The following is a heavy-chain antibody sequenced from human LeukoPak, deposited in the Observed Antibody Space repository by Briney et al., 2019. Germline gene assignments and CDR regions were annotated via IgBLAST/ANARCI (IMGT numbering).Heavy chain of an antibody. CDR1: GYSISSGYY. CDR2: IYHSGST. Sequence: SETLSLTCTVSGYSISSGYYWGWIRQPPGKGLEWIGSIYHSGSTYYNPSLKSRVTISVDTSKNQFSLKLSSVTAADTAVYYCARAPYYDSSGYSYHDAFDIWGQGTMVTVSS. CDR3: ARAPYYDSSGYSYHDAFDI. J-gene: IGHJ3*02. V-gene: IGHV4-38-2*02. D-gene: IGHD3-22*01.